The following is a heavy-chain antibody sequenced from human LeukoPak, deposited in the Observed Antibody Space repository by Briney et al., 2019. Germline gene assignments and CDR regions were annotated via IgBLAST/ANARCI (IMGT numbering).Heavy chain of an antibody. J-gene: IGHJ4*02. D-gene: IGHD1-26*01. CDR2: IRSKAYGGTT. CDR3: TRAGGWEDFDY. V-gene: IGHV3-49*04. Sequence: PGRSLRLSCTASGFTFGDYAMSWVRQAPGKGLEWVGFIRSKAYGGTTEYAASVKGRFTISRDDSKSIAYLQMNSLKTEDTAMYYCTRAGGWEDFDYWGQGTLVTVSS. CDR1: GFTFGDYA.